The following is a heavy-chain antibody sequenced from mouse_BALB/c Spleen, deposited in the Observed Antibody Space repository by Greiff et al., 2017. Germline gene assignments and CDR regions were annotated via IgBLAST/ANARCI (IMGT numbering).Heavy chain of an antibody. V-gene: IGHV1-4*01. Sequence: VQVVESGAELARPGASVKMSCKASGYTFTSYTMHWVKQRPGQGLEWIGYINPSSGYTNYNQKFKDKATLTADKSSSTAYMQLSSLTSEDSAVYYCARRDDYDAWFAYWGQGTLVTVSA. D-gene: IGHD2-4*01. J-gene: IGHJ3*01. CDR3: ARRDDYDAWFAY. CDR1: GYTFTSYT. CDR2: INPSSGYT.